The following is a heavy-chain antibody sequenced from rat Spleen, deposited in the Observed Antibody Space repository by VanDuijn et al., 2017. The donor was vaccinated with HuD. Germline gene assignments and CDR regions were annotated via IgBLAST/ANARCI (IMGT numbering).Heavy chain of an antibody. J-gene: IGHJ1*01. CDR2: ISYEGSST. CDR3: ARAGYLRDWYFDF. D-gene: IGHD2-2*01. Sequence: EVQLVESGGGLVQPGRSLKLSCAVSGFTFSDYYMAWVRQAPKKGLEWVASISYEGSSTYYGDSVKGRFTISRDNTKNTLYLQMDNLRSEDAATYYCARAGYLRDWYFDFWGPGTVVTVSS. V-gene: IGHV5-22*01. CDR1: GFTFSDYY.